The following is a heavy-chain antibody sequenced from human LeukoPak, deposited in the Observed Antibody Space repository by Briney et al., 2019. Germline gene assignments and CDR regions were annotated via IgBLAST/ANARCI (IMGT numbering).Heavy chain of an antibody. CDR3: ARHWGTHYYGSGSTLLNWFDP. D-gene: IGHD3-10*01. Sequence: SEILSLTCTVSGGSISTYCWSWIRQPAGKGLEWIGHICTSGSTNYNPSLKSRVTVSVDTSKNQFSLKLSSVTAADTAVYYCARHWGTHYYGSGSTLLNWFDPWGQGTLVTVSS. V-gene: IGHV4-4*07. CDR2: ICTSGST. CDR1: GGSISTYC. J-gene: IGHJ5*02.